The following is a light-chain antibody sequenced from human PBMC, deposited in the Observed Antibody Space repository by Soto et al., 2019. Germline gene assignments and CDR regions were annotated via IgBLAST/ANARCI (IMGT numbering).Light chain of an antibody. V-gene: IGKV3-15*01. CDR1: QSISDN. Sequence: ETVMTQTPATPSLSPGERATLSCRASQSISDNLAWYQQKPGQAPRLIIYTASIRATGIPARFSGSGSGTEFTLTINSLQSEDSAIYYCRQYNDWPPWTFGQGTKVDIK. J-gene: IGKJ1*01. CDR2: TAS. CDR3: RQYNDWPPWT.